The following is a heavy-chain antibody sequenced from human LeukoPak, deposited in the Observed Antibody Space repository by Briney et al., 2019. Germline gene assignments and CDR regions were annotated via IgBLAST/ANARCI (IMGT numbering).Heavy chain of an antibody. V-gene: IGHV4-39*01. CDR3: ARRRYYDSSGYLE. CDR2: IYYSGRT. CDR1: GDSVSRSDSY. Sequence: SETLSLTCTIFGDSVSRSDSYWDWIRQPPGKGLEWIGTIYYSGRTCYSPSLKSRVTLSVDMSNNQFSLTLSSVTAADTALYFCARRRYYDSSGYLEWGQGTLVTVSS. J-gene: IGHJ1*01. D-gene: IGHD3-22*01.